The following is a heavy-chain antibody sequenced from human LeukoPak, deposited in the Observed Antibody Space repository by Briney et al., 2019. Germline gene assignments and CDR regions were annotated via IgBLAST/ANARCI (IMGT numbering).Heavy chain of an antibody. D-gene: IGHD3-10*01. CDR1: GFTFSGSA. CDR2: IRSKANSYAT. J-gene: IGHJ6*03. Sequence: PGGSLRLSCAASGFTFSGSAMHWVRQASGKGLEWVGRIRSKANSYATAYAASVKGRFTISRDDSKNTAYLQMNSLKTEDTAVYYCTRHALLWFGEPISPYMDVWGKGTTVTVSS. V-gene: IGHV3-73*01. CDR3: TRHALLWFGEPISPYMDV.